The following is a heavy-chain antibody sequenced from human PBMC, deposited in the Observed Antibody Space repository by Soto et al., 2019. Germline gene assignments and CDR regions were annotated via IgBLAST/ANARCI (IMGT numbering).Heavy chain of an antibody. CDR2: ITAGNGNT. J-gene: IGHJ4*02. V-gene: IGHV1-3*01. D-gene: IGHD2-8*01. CDR1: GYTFTSYA. Sequence: QVQLVQSGAEVKKPGASVKVSCKASGYTFTSYAMHWVRQAPGQRLEWMGWITAGNGNTKYSQKFLGRVTITRDTSASTAYMELSSRRSEETAVYYCARSIMLAGDYWGPGTLVNVSS. CDR3: ARSIMLAGDY.